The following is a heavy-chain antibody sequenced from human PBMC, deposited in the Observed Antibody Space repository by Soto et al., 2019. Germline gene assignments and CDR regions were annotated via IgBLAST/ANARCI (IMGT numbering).Heavy chain of an antibody. CDR3: AGRSSSWYFDY. CDR1: GFTFSSYA. V-gene: IGHV3-23*01. CDR2: ISGSDGST. D-gene: IGHD6-13*01. J-gene: IGHJ4*02. Sequence: EVQLLESGGGLVQPGGSLRLSCAASGFTFSSYAMNWVRQAPGKGLEWVSVISGSDGSTYYADSVKGRFTISRDNSKNTLNLQMNSPRAEDTAVYYCAGRSSSWYFDYWGQGTLVPVSS.